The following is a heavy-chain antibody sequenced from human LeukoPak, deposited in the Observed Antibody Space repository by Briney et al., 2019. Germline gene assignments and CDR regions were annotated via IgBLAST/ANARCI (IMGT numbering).Heavy chain of an antibody. CDR3: ARGRYSYGYWYFDY. D-gene: IGHD5-18*01. V-gene: IGHV4-34*01. CDR1: GASISSYY. J-gene: IGHJ4*02. CDR2: INHSGST. Sequence: SETLSLTCTVSGASISSYYWSWIRQPPGKGLEWIGEINHSGSTNYNPSLKSRVTISVDTSKNQFSLKLSSVTAADTAVYYCARGRYSYGYWYFDYWGQGTLVTVSS.